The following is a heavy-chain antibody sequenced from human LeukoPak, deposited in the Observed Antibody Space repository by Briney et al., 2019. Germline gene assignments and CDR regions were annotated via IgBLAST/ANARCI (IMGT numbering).Heavy chain of an antibody. V-gene: IGHV4-39*01. CDR1: GGSISSYY. CDR3: ARQGGIDFWSGYYYAFDI. Sequence: KPSETLSLTCTVSGGSISSYYWGWIRQPPGKGLEWIGSIYYSGSTYYNPSLKSRVTISVDTSKNQFSLKLSSVTAADTAVYYCARQGGIDFWSGYYYAFDIWGQGTMVTVSS. CDR2: IYYSGST. J-gene: IGHJ3*02. D-gene: IGHD3-3*01.